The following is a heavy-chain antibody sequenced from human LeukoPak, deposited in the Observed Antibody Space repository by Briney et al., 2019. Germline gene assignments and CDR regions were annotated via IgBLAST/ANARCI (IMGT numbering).Heavy chain of an antibody. V-gene: IGHV5-51*01. CDR1: GYSFTSYW. D-gene: IGHD4-17*01. Sequence: KPGESLKIPCKGSGYSFTSYWIGWVRQMPGKGLEWMGIIYPGDSDTRYSPSFQGQVTISADKSISTAYLQWSSLKASDTAMYYCARQGRDYAVPYYFDYWGQGTLVTVSS. CDR3: ARQGRDYAVPYYFDY. J-gene: IGHJ4*02. CDR2: IYPGDSDT.